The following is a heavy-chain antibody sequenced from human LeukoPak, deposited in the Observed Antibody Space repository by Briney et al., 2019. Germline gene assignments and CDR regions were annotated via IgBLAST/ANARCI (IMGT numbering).Heavy chain of an antibody. V-gene: IGHV4-39*01. CDR3: ASGGSSSWYGWFDP. J-gene: IGHJ5*02. D-gene: IGHD6-13*01. CDR1: GGSISSSSYY. Sequence: SETLSLTCTVSGGSISSSSYYWGWIRQPPGKGLEWIGSIYYSGSTYYNPSLKSRVTISVDTSKNQFSLKLSSVTAADTAVYYCASGGSSSWYGWFDPWGQGTLVTVSS. CDR2: IYYSGST.